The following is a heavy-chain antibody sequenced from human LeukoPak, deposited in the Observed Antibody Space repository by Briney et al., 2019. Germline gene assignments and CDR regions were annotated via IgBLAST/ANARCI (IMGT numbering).Heavy chain of an antibody. J-gene: IGHJ6*02. CDR2: IYSGGST. V-gene: IGHV3-66*01. Sequence: GGSLRLSCAASGFTVSSNYMSWVRQAPGKGLEWVSVIYSGGSTYYADSVKGRFTISRDNSKNTLYLQMNSLRAEDTAVYYCARDHLGTGDYASSFYGMDVWGQGTTVTVSS. CDR3: ARDHLGTGDYASSFYGMDV. D-gene: IGHD4-17*01. CDR1: GFTVSSNY.